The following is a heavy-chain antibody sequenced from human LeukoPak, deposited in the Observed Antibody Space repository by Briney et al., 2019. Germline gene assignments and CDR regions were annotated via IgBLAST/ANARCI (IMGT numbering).Heavy chain of an antibody. CDR2: INHSGST. Sequence: PSETLSLTCAVYGGSFSGYYWSGIRQPPGKGLEWIGEINHSGSTNYNPSLKSRVTISVDTSKNQFSLKLSSVTAADTAVYYCARGGLRIAVAGPTRTYYFDYWGQGTLVTVSS. J-gene: IGHJ4*02. CDR3: ARGGLRIAVAGPTRTYYFDY. D-gene: IGHD6-19*01. V-gene: IGHV4-34*01. CDR1: GGSFSGYY.